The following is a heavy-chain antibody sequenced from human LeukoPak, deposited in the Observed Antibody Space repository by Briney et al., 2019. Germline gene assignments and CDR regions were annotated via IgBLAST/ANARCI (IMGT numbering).Heavy chain of an antibody. V-gene: IGHV4-39*07. CDR2: IYYSGST. D-gene: IGHD3-22*01. Sequence: SETLSLTCTVSGGSISSSSYYWGWIRQPPGKGLEWIRSIYYSGSTYYNPSLKSRVTISVDTSKNQFSLKLSSVTAADTAVYYCAGGPYYYDSSGYGNAFDIWGQGTMVTVSS. CDR3: AGGPYYYDSSGYGNAFDI. J-gene: IGHJ3*02. CDR1: GGSISSSSYY.